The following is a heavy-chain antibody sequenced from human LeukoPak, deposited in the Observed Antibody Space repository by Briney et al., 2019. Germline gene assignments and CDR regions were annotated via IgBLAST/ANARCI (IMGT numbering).Heavy chain of an antibody. V-gene: IGHV3-23*01. D-gene: IGHD1-26*01. J-gene: IGHJ4*02. CDR3: AKVVGATTRGYFDY. CDR1: GFTFSSYA. Sequence: PGGSLRLSCAASGFTFSSYAMSWVRQAPGKGLEWVSTISSSGGSTYYADSVKGRFTISGDNSKNTLYLQMNGLRAEDTAVYYCAKVVGATTRGYFDYWGQGTLVTVSS. CDR2: ISSSGGST.